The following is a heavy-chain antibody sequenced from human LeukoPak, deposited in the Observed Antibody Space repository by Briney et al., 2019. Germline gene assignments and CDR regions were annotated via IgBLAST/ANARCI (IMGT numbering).Heavy chain of an antibody. D-gene: IGHD4-17*01. CDR3: ATIPGDYGAFDI. J-gene: IGHJ3*02. CDR2: IIPIFGTA. V-gene: IGHV1-69*13. CDR1: GGTFSSYA. Sequence: ASVKVSCKASGGTFSSYAISWVRQAPGQGLEWMGGIIPIFGTANYAQKFQGRVTITADESTGTAYMELSSLRSEDTAVYYCATIPGDYGAFDIWGQGTMVTVSS.